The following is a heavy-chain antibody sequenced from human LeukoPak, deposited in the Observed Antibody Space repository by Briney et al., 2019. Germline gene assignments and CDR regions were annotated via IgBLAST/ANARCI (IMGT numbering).Heavy chain of an antibody. V-gene: IGHV3-7*04. Sequence: GGSLRPSCVVSGFTFSNYWMSWVRQAPGKGLEWVANIKEDGSEKHYVDSVKGRFTISRDNAKNSLSLQMNSLRAEDTAVYYCARTSKFNYWGQGTLVTVSS. CDR1: GFTFSNYW. CDR2: IKEDGSEK. CDR3: ARTSKFNY. J-gene: IGHJ4*02.